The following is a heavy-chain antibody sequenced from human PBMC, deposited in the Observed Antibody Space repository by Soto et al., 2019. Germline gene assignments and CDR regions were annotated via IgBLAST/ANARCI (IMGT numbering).Heavy chain of an antibody. CDR2: ISAHNGNT. CDR3: ARGIVGATTYDY. V-gene: IGHV1-18*01. D-gene: IGHD1-26*01. Sequence: QVQLVQSGAEVKKPGASVKVSCKASGYTFTSYDISWVRQAPGQGLEWMGWISAHNGNTNYAQKLQGRVTMPTVTSTSTAYMELRSLRSEDSAVYYCARGIVGATTYDYWGHGTLVTVSS. J-gene: IGHJ4*01. CDR1: GYTFTSYD.